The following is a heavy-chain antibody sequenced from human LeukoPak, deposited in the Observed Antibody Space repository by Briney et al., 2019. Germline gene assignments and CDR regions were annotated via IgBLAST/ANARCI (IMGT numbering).Heavy chain of an antibody. CDR1: GFTFSSYA. J-gene: IGHJ4*02. CDR3: AKGLRGITMVRGVIPWHYFDY. D-gene: IGHD3-10*01. Sequence: GGSLRLSCAASGFTFSSYAMSWVRQAPGKGLEWVSAISGSGGSTYYADSVKGRFTISRDNSKNTLYLQMNSLRAEDTAVYYCAKGLRGITMVRGVIPWHYFDYWGQGTLVTVSS. V-gene: IGHV3-23*01. CDR2: ISGSGGST.